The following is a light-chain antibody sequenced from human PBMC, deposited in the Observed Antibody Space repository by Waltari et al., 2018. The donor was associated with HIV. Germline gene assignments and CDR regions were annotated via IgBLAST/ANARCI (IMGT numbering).Light chain of an antibody. Sequence: QSALTQPASVSGSPGQSITISCTGTSSDIGGYNYVSWYQQHPGKAPKLMIYEVSSRPSGVSNRFSGSKSGNTASLTISGLQAEDEADYYCSSYTSSNVVFGGGTKLTVL. J-gene: IGLJ2*01. CDR1: SSDIGGYNY. CDR2: EVS. V-gene: IGLV2-14*01. CDR3: SSYTSSNVV.